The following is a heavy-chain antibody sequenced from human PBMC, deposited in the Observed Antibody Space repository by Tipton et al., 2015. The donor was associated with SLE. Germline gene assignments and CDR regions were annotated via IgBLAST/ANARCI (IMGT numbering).Heavy chain of an antibody. CDR3: ARVGNGYYYYGMDV. CDR2: INHDGSST. J-gene: IGHJ6*02. CDR1: GFTFSNHW. V-gene: IGHV3-74*01. D-gene: IGHD2-8*01. Sequence: GSLRLSCAVSGFTFSNHWMHWVRQAPGKGLMWVSRINHDGSSTNYADSVKGRFTISRDNSKNTLFLQMISLRPDDTAVYFCARVGNGYYYYGMDVWGQGTTVTVSS.